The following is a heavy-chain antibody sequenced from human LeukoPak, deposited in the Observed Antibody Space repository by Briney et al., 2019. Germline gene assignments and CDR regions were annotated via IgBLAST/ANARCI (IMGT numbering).Heavy chain of an antibody. CDR3: AKDGRGTYYYDSSGYYRYYFDY. V-gene: IGHV3-30*04. D-gene: IGHD3-22*01. Sequence: GGSLRLSCAASGFTFSSYAMHWVRQAPGKGLEWVALISYDGSNKYYADSVKGRFTISSDNSKNTLYLQMNSLRAEDTAVYYCAKDGRGTYYYDSSGYYRYYFDYWGQGTLVTVSS. CDR2: ISYDGSNK. CDR1: GFTFSSYA. J-gene: IGHJ4*02.